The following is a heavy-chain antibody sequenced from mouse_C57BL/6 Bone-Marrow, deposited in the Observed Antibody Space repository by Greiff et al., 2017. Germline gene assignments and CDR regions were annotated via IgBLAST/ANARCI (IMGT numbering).Heavy chain of an antibody. Sequence: EVKLMESGPGLVKPSQTVFLTCTVTGISITTGNYRWSWIRQFPGNKLEWIGYIYYSGTITSNPSLTSRTTITSDTPKNQFLLAMNSLTAENTATYYCAREGGGIYYYGSSYLYYYAMDYWGQGTSVTVSS. J-gene: IGHJ4*01. V-gene: IGHV3-5*01. CDR2: IYYSGTI. CDR3: AREGGGIYYYGSSYLYYYAMDY. D-gene: IGHD1-1*01. CDR1: GISITTGNYR.